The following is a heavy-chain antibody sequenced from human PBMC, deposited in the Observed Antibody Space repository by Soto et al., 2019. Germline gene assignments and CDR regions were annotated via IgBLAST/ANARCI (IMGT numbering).Heavy chain of an antibody. CDR2: ISPYNGNT. V-gene: IGHV1-18*04. J-gene: IGHJ5*02. Sequence: IQLVQSGAEVKKPGASVRVSCKASGYAFSNYGISWIRQAPGLGLEWMGWISPYNGNTDYAQSLQGRVTMTTDTSTTTPYSELRSLTSDDTAVYHCATSYDSGFDPWGQGTLVTVSS. CDR1: GYAFSNYG. D-gene: IGHD5-12*01. CDR3: ATSYDSGFDP.